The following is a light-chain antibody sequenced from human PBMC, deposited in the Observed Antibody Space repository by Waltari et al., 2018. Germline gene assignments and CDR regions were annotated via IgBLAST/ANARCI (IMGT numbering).Light chain of an antibody. CDR1: QSVGSD. CDR2: VAS. CDR3: QQRSNWPPVT. J-gene: IGKJ3*01. V-gene: IGKV3-11*01. Sequence: EIVLTQSPATLSLSPGEGATLSCRASQSVGSDLAWYQHKPGQAPRILIYVASNRATGIPGRFSGSGSGTDFTLTVSWLEPEDFAGYYCQQRSNWPPVTFGPGTKVAMK.